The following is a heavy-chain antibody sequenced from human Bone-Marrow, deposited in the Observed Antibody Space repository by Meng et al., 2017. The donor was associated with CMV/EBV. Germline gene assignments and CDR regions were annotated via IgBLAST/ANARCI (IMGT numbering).Heavy chain of an antibody. Sequence: CAAYGFTFSSYSMNWVRQAPGKGLEWVSGINWNGGSTGYADSVKGRFTISRDNAKNSLYLQMNSLRAEDTALYYCARDPLYSGSLFDYWGQGTLVTVSS. CDR2: INWNGGST. J-gene: IGHJ4*02. CDR3: ARDPLYSGSLFDY. D-gene: IGHD1-26*01. V-gene: IGHV3-20*04. CDR1: GFTFSSYS.